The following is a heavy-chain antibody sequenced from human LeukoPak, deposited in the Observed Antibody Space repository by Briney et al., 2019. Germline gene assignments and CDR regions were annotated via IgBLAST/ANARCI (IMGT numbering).Heavy chain of an antibody. Sequence: SVKVSCKASGFTFTSSAMQWVRQARGQRLEWIGWIVVGSGNTNYAQKFQERVTITRDMSTSTAYMELSSLRSEDTAVYYCAASLRIVVVVAAFGAYYYYYMDVWGKGTTVTVSS. D-gene: IGHD2-15*01. CDR2: IVVGSGNT. CDR1: GFTFTSSA. J-gene: IGHJ6*03. CDR3: AASLRIVVVVAAFGAYYYYYMDV. V-gene: IGHV1-58*02.